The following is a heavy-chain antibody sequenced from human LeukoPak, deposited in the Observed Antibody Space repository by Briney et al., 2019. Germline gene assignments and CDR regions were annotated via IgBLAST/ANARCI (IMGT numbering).Heavy chain of an antibody. CDR2: ISDSGGVT. Sequence: GGSLRLSCAASVLTFSNYVMSWVGQAPGNGRKGGSGISDSGGVTHYEDSENGRFMISRDNSKHMLYLQMHSLRPEDTLVYYCVKRGIMIRKVIMVGFHKEAYYFGCWGQGTLVTVSS. J-gene: IGHJ4*02. CDR3: VKRGIMIRKVIMVGFHKEAYYFGC. CDR1: VLTFSNYV. D-gene: IGHD3-10*01. V-gene: IGHV3-23*01.